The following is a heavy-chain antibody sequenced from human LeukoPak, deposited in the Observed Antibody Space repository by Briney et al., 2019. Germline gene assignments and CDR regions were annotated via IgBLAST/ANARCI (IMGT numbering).Heavy chain of an antibody. D-gene: IGHD4-23*01. V-gene: IGHV1-8*01. CDR2: MNPNRDKT. CDR1: GYTFTTYD. Sequence: SVKVSCMASGYTFTTYDINWVRQATGQGLEWMGWMNPNRDKTGYAKKFQGRVTMTRNTSISTAYMELSSLRSEDTAVYYCARGPNKSDGGNSGSAWFDPWGQGALVTVSS. CDR3: ARGPNKSDGGNSGSAWFDP. J-gene: IGHJ5*02.